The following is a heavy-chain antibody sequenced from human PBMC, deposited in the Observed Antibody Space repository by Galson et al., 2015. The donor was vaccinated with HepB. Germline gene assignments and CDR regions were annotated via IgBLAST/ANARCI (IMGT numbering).Heavy chain of an antibody. Sequence: SLRLSCAASGFTFSGYSMNWVRQAPGKGLEWVSSVSSGRSYISYEASVKGRLTVSRDNLRNSLHLQMNSLRAEDTAVYYCSKDHQAGDYDYVWGSFSYASDYWGQGTLVTVSS. CDR3: SKDHQAGDYDYVWGSFSYASDY. V-gene: IGHV3-21*01. D-gene: IGHD3-16*02. CDR1: GFTFSGYS. CDR2: VSSGRSYI. J-gene: IGHJ4*02.